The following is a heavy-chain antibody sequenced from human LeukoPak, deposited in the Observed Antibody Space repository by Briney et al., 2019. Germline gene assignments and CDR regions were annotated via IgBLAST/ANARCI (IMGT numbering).Heavy chain of an antibody. CDR1: GDSVSSNSAA. D-gene: IGHD2-21*01. Sequence: SQTLSLTCAISGDSVSSNSAAWNWIRQSPSRGLEWLGRTYYRSKWYNDYAVSVKSRITINPDTSKNQFSLQLNSVTPEDTAVYYCARDRLFVGTNYYYYMDVWGKGTTVTISS. V-gene: IGHV6-1*01. CDR3: ARDRLFVGTNYYYYMDV. CDR2: TYYRSKWYN. J-gene: IGHJ6*03.